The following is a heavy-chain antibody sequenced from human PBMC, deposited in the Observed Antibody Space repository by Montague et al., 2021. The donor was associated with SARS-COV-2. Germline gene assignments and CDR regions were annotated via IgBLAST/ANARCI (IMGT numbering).Heavy chain of an antibody. CDR3: ARFLGFCSGANCYSSGMDV. Sequence: TLSLTCAVSGASITSGNNFWTWMRQAAGRGLEWIGQIDTSGGTIYNPSLKTRVNILSDTSKNQFSLKLTSVTAADTAVYYCARFLGFCSGANCYSSGMDVWGQGTTVTVSS. CDR1: GASITSGNNF. V-gene: IGHV4-61*09. D-gene: IGHD2-15*01. J-gene: IGHJ6*02. CDR2: IDTSGGT.